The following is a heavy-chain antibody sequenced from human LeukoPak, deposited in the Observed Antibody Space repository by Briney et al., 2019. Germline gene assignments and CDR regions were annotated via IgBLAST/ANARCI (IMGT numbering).Heavy chain of an antibody. CDR3: ARRGRDGFNP. D-gene: IGHD5-24*01. J-gene: IGHJ5*02. V-gene: IGHV4-61*02. CDR2: IYTSGST. Sequence: SETLSLTCTVSGGSISSGSYYWSWIRQPAGKGLKWIGRIYTSGSTNYNPSLKSRVTISVDTSKNQFSLKLSSVTAADTTVYYCARRGRDGFNPRGQGTLVTVSS. CDR1: GGSISSGSYY.